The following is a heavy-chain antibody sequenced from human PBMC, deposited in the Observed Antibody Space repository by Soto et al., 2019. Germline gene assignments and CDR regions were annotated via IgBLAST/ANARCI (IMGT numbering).Heavy chain of an antibody. V-gene: IGHV3-23*01. CDR2: ISGSGGST. J-gene: IGHJ5*02. D-gene: IGHD2-8*01. Sequence: EVQLLESGGGLVQPGGSLRLSCAASGFTFSSYAMSWVRQAPGKGLEWVSAISGSGGSTYYADSVKGRFTISRDNSKNTLYLQMNSRRAEDTAVYFCAKDPGDCTNGVCPWSVWFDPWGQGTLVTVSS. CDR3: AKDPGDCTNGVCPWSVWFDP. CDR1: GFTFSSYA.